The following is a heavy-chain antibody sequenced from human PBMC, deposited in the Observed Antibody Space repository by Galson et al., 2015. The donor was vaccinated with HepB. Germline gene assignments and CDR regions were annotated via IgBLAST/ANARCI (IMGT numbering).Heavy chain of an antibody. CDR3: ARDSGHMAYYYYGMDV. D-gene: IGHD2-21*01. Sequence: SVKVTCKASGYTFTSYGISWVRQAPGQGLEWMGWISPYNGNTNYAQKLQGRVTMTTDTSTSTAYMELRSLRSDDTAVYYCARDSGHMAYYYYGMDVWGQGTTVTVSS. J-gene: IGHJ6*02. CDR1: GYTFTSYG. V-gene: IGHV1-18*04. CDR2: ISPYNGNT.